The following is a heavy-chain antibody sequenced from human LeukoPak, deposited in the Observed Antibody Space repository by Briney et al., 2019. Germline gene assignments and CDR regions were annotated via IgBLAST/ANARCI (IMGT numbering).Heavy chain of an antibody. CDR1: GYTFSGYY. Sequence: ASVKVSCKASGYTFSGYYIHWVRQAPGQGLEWMGWINPNSGGTNYAQKFQGRVIMTRDTSISTASMELSRLGSDDTAVYYCARVGDYQLIAGWFDPWGQGTLVTVSS. D-gene: IGHD6-13*01. CDR3: ARVGDYQLIAGWFDP. J-gene: IGHJ5*02. CDR2: INPNSGGT. V-gene: IGHV1-2*02.